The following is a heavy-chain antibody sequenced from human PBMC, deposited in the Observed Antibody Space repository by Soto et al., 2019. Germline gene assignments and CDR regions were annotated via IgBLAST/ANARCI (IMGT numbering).Heavy chain of an antibody. CDR3: AGGRRVGQGFDY. Sequence: QVPLVQSGAEVKKPGASVKVSCKASGDTFASYGISWVRQAPGQVLEWMGWISVNSGNTNYAQNFQGRVTMTTDTSTTTVFMELRSLRSDDTAVYYCAGGRRVGQGFDYWGQGTLVTVSS. CDR2: ISVNSGNT. J-gene: IGHJ4*02. V-gene: IGHV1-18*01. CDR1: GDTFASYG. D-gene: IGHD2-2*01.